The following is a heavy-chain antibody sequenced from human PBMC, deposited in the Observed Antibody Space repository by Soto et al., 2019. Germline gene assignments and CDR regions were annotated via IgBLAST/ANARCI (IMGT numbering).Heavy chain of an antibody. D-gene: IGHD5-18*01. Sequence: GGCLRRSCAASGFTFSSYSMNWVLHAPGKGLEWVSSISSSSSYIYYADSVKGRFTISRDNAKNSLYLQMNSLRAEDTAVYYCARGAMVSYYGMDVWGQGTTVTVSS. J-gene: IGHJ6*02. CDR2: ISSSSSYI. V-gene: IGHV3-21*01. CDR3: ARGAMVSYYGMDV. CDR1: GFTFSSYS.